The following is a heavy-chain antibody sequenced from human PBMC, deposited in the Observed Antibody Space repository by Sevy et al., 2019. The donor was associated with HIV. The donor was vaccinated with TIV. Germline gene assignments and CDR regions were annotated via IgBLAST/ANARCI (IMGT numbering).Heavy chain of an antibody. D-gene: IGHD6-19*01. V-gene: IGHV4-34*01. CDR2: INHSGST. Sequence: SETLSLTCAVYGGSFSGYYWNCIRQPPGKGLEWIGEINHSGSTNYNPPLKSRVTISVDTSKNQFSLKLSSVTAADTAVYYCARYRVAGNFDYWGQGTLVTVSS. CDR1: GGSFSGYY. CDR3: ARYRVAGNFDY. J-gene: IGHJ4*02.